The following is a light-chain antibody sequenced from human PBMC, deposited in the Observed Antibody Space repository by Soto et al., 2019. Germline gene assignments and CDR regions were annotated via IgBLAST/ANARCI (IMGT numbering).Light chain of an antibody. CDR2: EVN. CDR1: STDVTIHNL. CDR3: CSYSGSYV. Sequence: QSALTQPASLSGSPGQSITISCTGTSTDVTIHNLVSWYQQHPGKAPKLLIFEVNKRPSGVSSRFSGSKSGNTASLTISGLQAVDEADYYCCSYSGSYVFGSGTKLTVL. J-gene: IGLJ1*01. V-gene: IGLV2-23*02.